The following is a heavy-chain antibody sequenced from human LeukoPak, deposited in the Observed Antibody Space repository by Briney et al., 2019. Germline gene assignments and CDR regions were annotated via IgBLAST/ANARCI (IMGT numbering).Heavy chain of an antibody. V-gene: IGHV3-21*01. CDR2: ISSSSSYI. D-gene: IGHD3-3*01. J-gene: IGHJ6*02. CDR1: GFTFSSYS. Sequence: NPGRSLRLSCAASGFTFSSYSMTWVRQAPGKGLEWVSSISSSSSYIYYADSVKGRFTISRDNAKNSLYLQMNSLRAEDTAVYYCARASSYYDFWSGYSEMTKYYYGMDVWGQGTTVTVSS. CDR3: ARASSYYDFWSGYSEMTKYYYGMDV.